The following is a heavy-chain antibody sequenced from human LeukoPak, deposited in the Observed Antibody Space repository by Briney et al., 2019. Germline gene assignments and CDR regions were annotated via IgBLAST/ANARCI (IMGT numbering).Heavy chain of an antibody. CDR3: ATSPSSSSI. J-gene: IGHJ4*02. CDR2: TSSDGSST. D-gene: IGHD6-13*01. Sequence: PGGSLRLSCAASGFTFSSYWMHWVSQAPGKGLVWVSRTSSDGSSTIYADSVKGRFTISRDNAKNTLYLQMSSLRGEDTTVYYCATSPSSSSIWGQGTQVTVSS. CDR1: GFTFSSYW. V-gene: IGHV3-74*01.